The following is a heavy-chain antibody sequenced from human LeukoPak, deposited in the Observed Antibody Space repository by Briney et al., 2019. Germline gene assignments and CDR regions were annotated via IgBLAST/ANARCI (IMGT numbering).Heavy chain of an antibody. V-gene: IGHV3-53*01. CDR3: AKRGAEVGQTVAPGDY. Sequence: GGSLRLSCAASGFTVSSNYMSWVRQAPGKGLEWVSVIYSGGSTYYADSVKGRFTISRDNSKNTLYLQMNSLRAEDTAVYYCAKRGAEVGQTVAPGDYWGQGTLVTVSS. CDR2: IYSGGST. D-gene: IGHD1-26*01. J-gene: IGHJ4*02. CDR1: GFTVSSNY.